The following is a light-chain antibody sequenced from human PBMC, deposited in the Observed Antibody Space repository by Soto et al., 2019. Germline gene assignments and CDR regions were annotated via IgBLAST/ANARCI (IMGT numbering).Light chain of an antibody. CDR3: QKYNSAPQT. CDR1: QDVNSY. J-gene: IGKJ1*01. Sequence: DIQMTQSPSSLSAYVGDRVTITCQASQDVNSYLIWYQQKPGKVPKLLIYAASTLQSGVPSRFSGSGSGTDFTLTISSLQPEDVATYYCQKYNSAPQTFGQGTKVDIK. CDR2: AAS. V-gene: IGKV1-27*01.